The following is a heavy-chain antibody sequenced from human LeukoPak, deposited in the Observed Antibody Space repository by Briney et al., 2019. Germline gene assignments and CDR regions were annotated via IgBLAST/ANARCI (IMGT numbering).Heavy chain of an antibody. CDR2: IIPIFGTA. CDR3: ARGDDFWTLFDP. D-gene: IGHD3-3*01. J-gene: IGHJ5*02. V-gene: IGHV1-69*13. Sequence: ASVKVSCKASGGTFSSYAISWVRQAPGQGLEWMGGIIPIFGTANCAQKFQGRVTITADESTSTAYMELSSLRSEDTAVYYCARGDDFWTLFDPWGQGTLVTVSS. CDR1: GGTFSSYA.